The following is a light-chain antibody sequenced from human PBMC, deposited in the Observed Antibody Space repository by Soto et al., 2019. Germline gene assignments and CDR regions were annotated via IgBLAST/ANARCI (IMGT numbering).Light chain of an antibody. CDR3: QQYGNTPCA. CDR2: DAA. CDR1: RSVRNNY. J-gene: IGKJ1*01. Sequence: EILLTQSPCTLSLSPGERATLSCKASRSVRNNYLVCYQQKPGQAARLLIYDAASRATGISDRFSGSGSGTDFTLTISRLEPEDFSVYYCQQYGNTPCAFGQGTKVDIK. V-gene: IGKV3-20*01.